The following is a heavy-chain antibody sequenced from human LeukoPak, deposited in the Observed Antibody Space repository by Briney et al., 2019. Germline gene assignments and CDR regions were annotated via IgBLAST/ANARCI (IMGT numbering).Heavy chain of an antibody. CDR3: ARVGGEWFGELLDSYYFDY. D-gene: IGHD3-10*01. Sequence: PSQTLSLTCTVSGGSISSGGYYWSWIRQHPGKGLEWIGYIYYSGSTYYNPSLKSRVTISVDTSKNQSSLKLSSVTAADTAVYYCARVGGEWFGELLDSYYFDYWGQGTLVTVSS. CDR2: IYYSGST. V-gene: IGHV4-31*03. CDR1: GGSISSGGYY. J-gene: IGHJ4*02.